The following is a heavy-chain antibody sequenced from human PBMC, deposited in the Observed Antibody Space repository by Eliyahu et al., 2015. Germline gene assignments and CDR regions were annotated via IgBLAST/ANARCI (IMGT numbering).Heavy chain of an antibody. Sequence: EVQLVESGGGVVQPGGSLRLSCAASGFTFDTYWMHWVRQPPGKGLVWVSRVNNDGTSTDYADSVKGRFTISRDNAKNTLYLQMNGLRADDTAVYFCSRDPFHLPELFDLWGQGTLVTVSS. D-gene: IGHD1-7*01. CDR3: SRDPFHLPELFDL. J-gene: IGHJ4*02. V-gene: IGHV3-74*01. CDR2: VNNDGTST. CDR1: GFTFDTYW.